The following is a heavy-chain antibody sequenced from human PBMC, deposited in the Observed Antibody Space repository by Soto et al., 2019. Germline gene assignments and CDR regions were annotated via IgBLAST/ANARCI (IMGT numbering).Heavy chain of an antibody. CDR3: AKDLKGYYYYGMDV. J-gene: IGHJ6*02. CDR1: GFTFSSYG. Sequence: GGSLRLSCAASGFTFSSYGMHWVRQAPCKGLEWVAVISYDGSNKYYADSVKGRFTISRDNSKNTLYLQMNSLRAEDTAVYYCAKDLKGYYYYGMDVWGQGTTVTVSS. V-gene: IGHV3-30*18. CDR2: ISYDGSNK.